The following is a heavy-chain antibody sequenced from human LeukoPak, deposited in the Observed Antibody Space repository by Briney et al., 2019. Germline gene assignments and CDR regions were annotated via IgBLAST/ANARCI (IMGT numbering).Heavy chain of an antibody. CDR1: GFTFSSYW. CDR3: ARDPPGYSSSWYGGLFWDY. V-gene: IGHV3-7*01. Sequence: PGGSLRLSCAASGFTFSSYWMSWVRQAPGKGLEWVANIKQDGSEKYYVDSVKGRFTISRDNAKNSLYLQMNSLRAEDTAVYYCARDPPGYSSSWYGGLFWDYWGQGTLVTVSS. CDR2: IKQDGSEK. D-gene: IGHD6-13*01. J-gene: IGHJ4*02.